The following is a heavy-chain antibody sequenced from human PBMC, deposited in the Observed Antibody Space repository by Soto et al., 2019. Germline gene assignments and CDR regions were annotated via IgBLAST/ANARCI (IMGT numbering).Heavy chain of an antibody. CDR1: GFTFSNAW. Sequence: GGSLRLSCAASGFTFSNAWMNWVRQAPGKGLEWVGRIKSKTDGGTTDYAAPVKGRFTISRDDSKNTLYLQMNSLKTEDTAVYYCTTGGYNGCHLTYYYYYYSIGFWGQGTTVTVSS. CDR3: TTGGYNGCHLTYYYYYYSIGF. D-gene: IGHD1-20*01. CDR2: IKSKTDGGTT. J-gene: IGHJ6*02. V-gene: IGHV3-15*07.